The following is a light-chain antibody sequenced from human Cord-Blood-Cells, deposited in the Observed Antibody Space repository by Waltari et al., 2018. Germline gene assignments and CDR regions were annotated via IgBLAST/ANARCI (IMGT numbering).Light chain of an antibody. Sequence: DIQMTQSPSSLSASVGNSVTITCRASKSISSYLNWYQHKPGKAPKLLIYAASSLQSGVPSRFSGSGSGTDFTLTISSLQPEDFATYYCQQSYSTPETFGPGTKVDIK. CDR1: KSISSY. CDR3: QQSYSTPET. J-gene: IGKJ3*01. V-gene: IGKV1-39*01. CDR2: AAS.